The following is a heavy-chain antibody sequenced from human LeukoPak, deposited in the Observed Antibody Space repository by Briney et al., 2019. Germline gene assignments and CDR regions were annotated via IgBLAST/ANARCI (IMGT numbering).Heavy chain of an antibody. D-gene: IGHD4-23*01. Sequence: YPGGSLRLSCAASGFSFSVYSMNWVRQAPGKGLGWVSSISSRSYTDYADSVRGRFTISRDNAKNSLFLQMNSLRAEDTAVYYCASYGGFTSATLVDLLWGQGTLVTVSS. CDR1: GFSFSVYS. CDR3: ASYGGFTSATLVDLL. CDR2: ISSRSYT. J-gene: IGHJ4*02. V-gene: IGHV3-69-1*01.